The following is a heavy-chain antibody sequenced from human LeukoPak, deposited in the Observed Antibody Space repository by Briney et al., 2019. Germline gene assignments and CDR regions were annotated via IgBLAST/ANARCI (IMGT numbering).Heavy chain of an antibody. CDR2: INPNSGGT. CDR3: ARGVGSGWYNWFDP. CDR1: GYTFTGYY. Sequence: SVKVSCKASGYTFTGYYMHWVRQAPGQGLEWMGWINPNSGGTNYAQKFQGRVTMTRDTSISTAYMELSRLRSDDTAVYYCARGVGSGWYNWFDPWGQGTLVTVSS. J-gene: IGHJ5*02. D-gene: IGHD6-19*01. V-gene: IGHV1-2*02.